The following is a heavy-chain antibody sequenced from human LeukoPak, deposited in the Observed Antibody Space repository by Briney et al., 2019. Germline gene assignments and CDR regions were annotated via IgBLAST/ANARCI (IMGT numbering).Heavy chain of an antibody. CDR1: GGSIGSSTYY. V-gene: IGHV4-39*07. CDR3: ARERLSYYYMDA. Sequence: PSETLSLTCTVSGGSIGSSTYYWVWIRQPPGKGLEWIGSIYYNGDTYYGPSLQSRVSISVATSKNQFSLKLSSVTAADTAVYYCARERLSYYYMDAWGKGTTVTVSS. D-gene: IGHD1-1*01. CDR2: IYYNGDT. J-gene: IGHJ6*03.